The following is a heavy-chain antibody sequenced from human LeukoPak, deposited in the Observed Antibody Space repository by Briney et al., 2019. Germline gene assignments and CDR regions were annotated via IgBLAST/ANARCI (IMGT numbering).Heavy chain of an antibody. J-gene: IGHJ4*02. CDR3: ARDPPSLGYYITGLDY. D-gene: IGHD3-3*01. CDR2: INPNSGGT. V-gene: IGHV1-2*02. Sequence: ASVKVSCKASGYTFTGYYMHWVRQAPGQGLEWMGWINPNSGGTNYAQKFQGRVTMTRDTSISTAYMELSRLRSDDTAVYCCARDPPSLGYYITGLDYWGQGTLVTVSS. CDR1: GYTFTGYY.